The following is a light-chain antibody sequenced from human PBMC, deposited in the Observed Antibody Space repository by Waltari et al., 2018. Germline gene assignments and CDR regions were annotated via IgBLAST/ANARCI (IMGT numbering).Light chain of an antibody. CDR2: GNN. V-gene: IGLV1-40*01. Sequence: QSVLTQPPSVSGAPGQRVTISCTGSNSDIGAGQDVHWYQESPGTAPKPLIYGNNNRPSGGPERFSGSKSGTSASLAITGLRDEDEADYYCQSFDISLSGGVVFGGGTKVTVL. CDR3: QSFDISLSGGVV. CDR1: NSDIGAGQD. J-gene: IGLJ2*01.